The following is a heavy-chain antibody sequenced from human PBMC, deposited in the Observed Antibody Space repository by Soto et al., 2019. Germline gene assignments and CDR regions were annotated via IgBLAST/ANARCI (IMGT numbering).Heavy chain of an antibody. CDR1: GFKFSAFA. J-gene: IGHJ4*02. D-gene: IGHD2-21*01. CDR2: VSFSGNCP. Sequence: EVQLFESGGGLVQPGGSLRLSCAASGFKFSAFALNWVREVPVKWLELVSSVSFSGNCPYYADAVKGRFTISKDNSNNTLYLQMISLRDEDTATYCIARRGSSGSDGGPYSYGYWGQGNPVTFCS. CDR3: ARRGSSGSDGGPYSYGY. V-gene: IGHV3-23*01.